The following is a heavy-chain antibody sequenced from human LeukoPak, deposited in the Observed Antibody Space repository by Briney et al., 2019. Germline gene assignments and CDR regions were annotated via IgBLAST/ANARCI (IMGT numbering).Heavy chain of an antibody. J-gene: IGHJ6*02. CDR2: IYYSGST. CDR3: ARGHSYYYYGMGV. CDR1: GGSISSGDYY. Sequence: SQTLSLTCTVSGGSISSGDYYWRWIRQPPGKGLEWIGYIYYSGSTYYNPSLKSRVTISVDTSKNQFSLKLSSVTAADTAVYYCARGHSYYYYGMGVWGQGTTVTVSS. V-gene: IGHV4-30-4*01.